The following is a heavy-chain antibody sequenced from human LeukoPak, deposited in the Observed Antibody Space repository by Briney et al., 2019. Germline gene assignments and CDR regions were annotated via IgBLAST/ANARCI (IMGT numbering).Heavy chain of an antibody. CDR3: ARGPYSSSWAEYFQH. D-gene: IGHD6-13*01. J-gene: IGHJ1*01. CDR1: GYTFTGYY. Sequence: ASVKVSCKASGYTFTGYYMHWVRQAPGQGLEWMGRINANSGGTNYAQKFQGRVTMTRDTSISTAYMELSRLRSDDTAVYYCARGPYSSSWAEYFQHWGQGTLVTVPP. CDR2: INANSGGT. V-gene: IGHV1-2*06.